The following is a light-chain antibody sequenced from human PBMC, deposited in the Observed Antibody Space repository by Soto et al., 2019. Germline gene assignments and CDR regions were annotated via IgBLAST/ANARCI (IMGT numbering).Light chain of an antibody. J-gene: IGKJ4*01. Sequence: DSPMTQSPSTLSASVRDRVTIPCRASQSISSWLAWYQQKPGKAPNLLIYHASSLESGVPSRFSGSGYGTEFTLTISSLQPEDFATYYCLQDYNYPLTFGGGTKVDI. CDR1: QSISSW. V-gene: IGKV1-5*01. CDR2: HAS. CDR3: LQDYNYPLT.